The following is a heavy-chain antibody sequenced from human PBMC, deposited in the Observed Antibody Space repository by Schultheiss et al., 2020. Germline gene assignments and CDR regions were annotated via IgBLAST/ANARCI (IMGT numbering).Heavy chain of an antibody. CDR3: ARKRGYSYGFDS. Sequence: SETLSLTCAVYGGSFSGYYWSWIRQPPGKGLEWIGEINHSGSTNYNPSLKSRVTISVDTSKNQFSLKLNSVTAADTAVYYCARKRGYSYGFDSWGQGALVTVSS. V-gene: IGHV4-34*01. D-gene: IGHD5-18*01. CDR1: GGSFSGYY. CDR2: INHSGST. J-gene: IGHJ5*01.